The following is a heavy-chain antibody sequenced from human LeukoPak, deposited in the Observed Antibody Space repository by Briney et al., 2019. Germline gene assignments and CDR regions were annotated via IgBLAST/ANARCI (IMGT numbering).Heavy chain of an antibody. CDR3: ARHLTPYYYYMDV. J-gene: IGHJ6*03. Sequence: SETLSLTCTVSGGSISGWYWSWIRQPPGKGLEWIGYIYYSGSTNYNPSLKSRVTISVDTSKNQFSLKLSSVTAADTAVYYCARHLTPYYYYMDVWGKGTTVTVSS. D-gene: IGHD4-23*01. CDR2: IYYSGST. CDR1: GGSISGWY. V-gene: IGHV4-59*01.